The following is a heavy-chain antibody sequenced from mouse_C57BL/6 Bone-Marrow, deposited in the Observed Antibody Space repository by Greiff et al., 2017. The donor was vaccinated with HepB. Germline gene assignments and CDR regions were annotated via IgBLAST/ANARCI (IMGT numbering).Heavy chain of an antibody. V-gene: IGHV1-64*01. J-gene: IGHJ3*01. CDR2: IHPNSGST. CDR3: ARSSLLRSCGRFAY. D-gene: IGHD1-2*01. CDR1: GYTFTSYW. Sequence: QVQLKQSGAELVKPGASVKLSCKASGYTFTSYWMHWVKQRPGQGLEWIGMIHPNSGSTNYNEKFKSKATLTVDKSSSTAYMQLSSLTSEDAAVYYCARSSLLRSCGRFAYWRQGTLVTVSA.